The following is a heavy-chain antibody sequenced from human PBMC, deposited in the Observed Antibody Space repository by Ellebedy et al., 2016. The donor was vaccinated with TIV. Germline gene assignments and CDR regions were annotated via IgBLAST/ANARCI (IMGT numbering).Heavy chain of an antibody. V-gene: IGHV1-18*01. Sequence: AASVKVSCKASGHTYPGYYVHWLRQAPGQGLEWMGWISTENRNTNYEQKFQGRVTLTTDPSTNTAYMELTNLRSDDTAVYYCARDQSTAIFDFWGQGTLVTVSS. CDR3: ARDQSTAIFDF. CDR2: ISTENRNT. D-gene: IGHD1-14*01. CDR1: GHTYPGYY. J-gene: IGHJ4*02.